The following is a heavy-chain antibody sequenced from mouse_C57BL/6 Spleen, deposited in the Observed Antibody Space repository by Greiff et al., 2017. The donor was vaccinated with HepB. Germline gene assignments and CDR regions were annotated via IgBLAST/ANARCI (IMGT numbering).Heavy chain of an antibody. V-gene: IGHV1-19*01. CDR1: GYTFTDYY. D-gene: IGHD4-1*01. Sequence: VQLKESGPVLVKPGASVKMSCKASGYTFTDYYMNWVKQSHGKSLEWIGVINPYNGGTSYNQKFKGKATLTVDKSSSTAYMELNSLTSEDSAVYYCASRNWDEAWFAYWGQGTLVTVSA. J-gene: IGHJ3*01. CDR3: ASRNWDEAWFAY. CDR2: INPYNGGT.